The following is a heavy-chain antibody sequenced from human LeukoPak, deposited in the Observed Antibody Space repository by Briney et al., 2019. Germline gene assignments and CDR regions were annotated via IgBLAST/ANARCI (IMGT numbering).Heavy chain of an antibody. Sequence: GRSLRLSCAASGFTFSSYGMHWVRQAPGKGLEWVAVIWYDGSNKYYADSVKGRFTISRDNSKNTLYLQMNSLRAEDTAVYYCARVELNTMVRGVIITQRGPFDYWGQGTLVTVSS. CDR2: IWYDGSNK. V-gene: IGHV3-33*01. J-gene: IGHJ4*02. CDR1: GFTFSSYG. D-gene: IGHD3-10*01. CDR3: ARVELNTMVRGVIITQRGPFDY.